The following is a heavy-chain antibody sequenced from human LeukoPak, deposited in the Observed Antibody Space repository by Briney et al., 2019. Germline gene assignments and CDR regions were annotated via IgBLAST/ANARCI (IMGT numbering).Heavy chain of an antibody. CDR3: ARENYCTNGVCWAFDP. J-gene: IGHJ5*02. CDR2: IFHSGST. V-gene: IGHV4-59*12. D-gene: IGHD2-8*01. Sequence: SETLSLTCTVSGGSISSYYWSWIRQPPGKGLEWIGYIFHSGSTNYNPSLKSRVTISVDTSKNQFSLQLSSVTAADTAVYYCARENYCTNGVCWAFDPWGQGTLVTVSS. CDR1: GGSISSYY.